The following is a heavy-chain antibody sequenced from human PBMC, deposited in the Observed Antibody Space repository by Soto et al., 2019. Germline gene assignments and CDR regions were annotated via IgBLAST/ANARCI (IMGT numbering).Heavy chain of an antibody. CDR2: ISYDGSNK. Sequence: GGSLRLSCAASGFTFSSYAMHWVRQAPGKGLEWVAVISYDGSNKYYADSVKGRFTISRDNSKNTLYLQMNSLRAEDTAVYYCARDRDPIVVVPAAIYYYYYGMDVWGQGTTVTVSS. J-gene: IGHJ6*02. CDR1: GFTFSSYA. CDR3: ARDRDPIVVVPAAIYYYYYGMDV. D-gene: IGHD2-2*01. V-gene: IGHV3-30-3*01.